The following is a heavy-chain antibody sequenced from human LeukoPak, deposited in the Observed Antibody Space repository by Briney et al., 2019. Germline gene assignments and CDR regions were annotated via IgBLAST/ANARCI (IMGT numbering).Heavy chain of an antibody. CDR1: GGSISSGGYY. V-gene: IGHV4-30-2*01. Sequence: SQTLSLTCTVSGGSISSGGYYWSWIRQPPGKGLEWIGEINHSGSTNYNPSLKSRVTISVDTSKNQFSLKLSSVTAADTAVYYCARGHNDGRTWNHSLRLDYWGQGTLVTVSS. J-gene: IGHJ4*02. CDR3: ARGHNDGRTWNHSLRLDY. CDR2: INHSGST. D-gene: IGHD1-14*01.